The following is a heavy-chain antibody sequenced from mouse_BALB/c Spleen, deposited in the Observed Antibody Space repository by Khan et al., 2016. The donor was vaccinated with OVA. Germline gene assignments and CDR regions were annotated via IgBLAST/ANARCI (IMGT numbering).Heavy chain of an antibody. CDR2: VSTGGGYT. CDR1: GFTFSTYG. Sequence: EVQLVESRGDLVKPGGSLKLSCAASGFTFSTYGMSWVRQTPDKRLEWVATVSTGGGYTYYPDSVKGRFTISRDNAKNTLYLQMSGLKSEDTAMFCCTRLAYYYDSEWFAYWGQGTLVTVSA. CDR3: TRLAYYYDSEWFAY. J-gene: IGHJ3*01. V-gene: IGHV5-6*01. D-gene: IGHD1-1*01.